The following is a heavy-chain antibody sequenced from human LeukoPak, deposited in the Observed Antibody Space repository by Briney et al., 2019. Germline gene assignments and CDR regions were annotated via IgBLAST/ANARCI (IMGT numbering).Heavy chain of an antibody. Sequence: SETLSLTCTVSGVSISSGDYYWSWIRQPPGKGLEWIGYIYYSGSTYYNPSLKSRVTISVDTSKNQFSLKLSSVTAADTAVYYCTRGNYDFWSGYPPNYWGQGTLVTVSS. D-gene: IGHD3-3*01. J-gene: IGHJ4*02. CDR2: IYYSGST. V-gene: IGHV4-30-4*01. CDR3: TRGNYDFWSGYPPNY. CDR1: GVSISSGDYY.